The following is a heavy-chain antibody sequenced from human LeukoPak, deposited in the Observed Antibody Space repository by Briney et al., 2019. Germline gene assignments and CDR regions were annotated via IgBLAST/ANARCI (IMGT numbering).Heavy chain of an antibody. CDR1: GGSISSISYY. D-gene: IGHD2-2*01. J-gene: IGHJ4*02. CDR3: ARLERGYWSSTSCHGGLYYLDY. V-gene: IGHV4-39*01. CDR2: IYYSGST. Sequence: SETLSLTCTVSGGSISSISYYWGWIRQPPGKGLEWIGSIYYSGSTYYNPSLKSRVTISVDTSKNQFSLKLSSVTAADTAVYYCARLERGYWSSTSCHGGLYYLDYWGQGTLVTVSS.